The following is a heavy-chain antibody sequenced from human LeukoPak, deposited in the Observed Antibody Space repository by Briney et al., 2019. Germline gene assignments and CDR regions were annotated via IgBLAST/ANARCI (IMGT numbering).Heavy chain of an antibody. V-gene: IGHV1-69*05. D-gene: IGHD3-10*02. Sequence: GSSVKVSCKASGGTFSSYAISWVRQAPGQGLEWMGGIIPIFGTANYAQKFQGRVTITTDESTSTAYMELSSLRSEDTAVYYCTRVASTLFGPDVTYYFDYWGQGTLVTVSS. CDR3: TRVASTLFGPDVTYYFDY. CDR2: IIPIFGTA. J-gene: IGHJ4*02. CDR1: GGTFSSYA.